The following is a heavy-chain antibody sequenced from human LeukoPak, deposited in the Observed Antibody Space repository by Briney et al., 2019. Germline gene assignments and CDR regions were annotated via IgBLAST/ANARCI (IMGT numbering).Heavy chain of an antibody. Sequence: GGSLRLSCAASGFTFSSYAMHWVRQAPGKGLEWVAVISYDGSNKYYADSVKGRLTISRDNSKNTLYLQMNSLRAEDTAVYYCARDEGSGWDVGWYFDLWGRGTLVTVSS. CDR3: ARDEGSGWDVGWYFDL. D-gene: IGHD6-19*01. V-gene: IGHV3-30*04. CDR1: GFTFSSYA. CDR2: ISYDGSNK. J-gene: IGHJ2*01.